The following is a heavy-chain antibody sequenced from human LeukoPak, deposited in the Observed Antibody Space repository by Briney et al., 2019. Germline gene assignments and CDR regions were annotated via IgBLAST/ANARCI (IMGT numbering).Heavy chain of an antibody. CDR2: INHSGST. Sequence: PSETLSLTCAVYGGSFSGYYWSWIRQPPGKGLEWIGEINHSGSTNYNPSLKSRVTVSVDTSKNQFSLKLSSVTAADTAVYYCARSRGTVLDYWGQGTLVTVSS. CDR3: ARSRGTVLDY. CDR1: GGSFSGYY. J-gene: IGHJ4*02. D-gene: IGHD3-10*01. V-gene: IGHV4-34*01.